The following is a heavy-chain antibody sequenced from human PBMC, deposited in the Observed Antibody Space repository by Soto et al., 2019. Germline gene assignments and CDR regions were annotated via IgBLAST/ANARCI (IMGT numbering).Heavy chain of an antibody. CDR3: AREVQVHTPAFVY. Sequence: QVQLVQSGAEMKKPGSSVKVSCQSSGGTFNTYAMNWVRQAPGQGPEWMGDISPMFGAANYAPKFQGRVTITADESTGTSYLQWSSLTSADTALYFCAREVQVHTPAFVYWGQGTLVTVSS. J-gene: IGHJ4*02. CDR1: GGTFNTYA. D-gene: IGHD3-10*01. CDR2: ISPMFGAA. V-gene: IGHV1-69*19.